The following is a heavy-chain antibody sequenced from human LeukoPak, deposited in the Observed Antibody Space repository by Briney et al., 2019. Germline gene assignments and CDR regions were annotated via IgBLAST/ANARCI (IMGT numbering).Heavy chain of an antibody. J-gene: IGHJ2*01. Sequence: SETLSLTCTVSGGSISSYYWSWIRQPAGKGLEWIGRIYTSGSTNYNPSLKSRVTMSVDTSKNQFSLKLSSVTAADTAVYYCARGPRVFGVVLSSHWFFDVWGRGTLVTVSS. D-gene: IGHD3-3*01. CDR3: ARGPRVFGVVLSSHWFFDV. CDR1: GGSISSYY. V-gene: IGHV4-4*07. CDR2: IYTSGST.